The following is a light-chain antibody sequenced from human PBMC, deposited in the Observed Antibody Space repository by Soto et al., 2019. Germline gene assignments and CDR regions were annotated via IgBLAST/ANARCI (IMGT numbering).Light chain of an antibody. Sequence: EIVLTQSPATLSFSPGERATLSCRASQSVSSNLAWYQQKPGQAPRLLIYGASTRATGIPARFSGSGSGTEFTLTISSLQSEDFAVYYCQQYNNWPPTFGQGTKVDIK. J-gene: IGKJ1*01. CDR3: QQYNNWPPT. CDR2: GAS. CDR1: QSVSSN. V-gene: IGKV3-15*01.